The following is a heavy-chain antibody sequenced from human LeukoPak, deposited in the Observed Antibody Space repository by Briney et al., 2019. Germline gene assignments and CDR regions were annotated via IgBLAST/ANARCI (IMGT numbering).Heavy chain of an antibody. CDR3: AKDGVGATIFDY. V-gene: IGHV3-30*02. CDR2: IRYDGSNK. Sequence: GGSLRLSCAASGFTFCSYGRHWVRQAPGKGLEWVAFIRYDGSNKYYADSEKGRFTISRDNSKNTLYLQMDSRGAEYTAVYYCAKDGVGATIFDYWGQGTLVTVSS. J-gene: IGHJ4*02. D-gene: IGHD1-26*01. CDR1: GFTFCSYG.